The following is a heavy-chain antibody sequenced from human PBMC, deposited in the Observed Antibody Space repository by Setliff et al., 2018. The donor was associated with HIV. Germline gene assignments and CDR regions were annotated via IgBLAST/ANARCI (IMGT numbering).Heavy chain of an antibody. D-gene: IGHD3-9*01. CDR2: ISASATYI. CDR3: ARDNGRYFDRGWFDP. J-gene: IGHJ5*02. V-gene: IGHV3-21*01. Sequence: GESLKISCAASGFTFSNYSMNWVRQTPGKGPEWVSSISASATYIYYADSVKGRFTISRDNAENSLYLQMNSLRAEDTAVYYCARDNGRYFDRGWFDPWGQGALVTVSS. CDR1: GFTFSNYS.